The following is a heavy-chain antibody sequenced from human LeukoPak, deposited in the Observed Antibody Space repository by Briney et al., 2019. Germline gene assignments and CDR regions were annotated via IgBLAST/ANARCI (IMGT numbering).Heavy chain of an antibody. CDR2: IYHSGST. J-gene: IGHJ4*02. V-gene: IGHV4-59*01. D-gene: IGHD3-3*01. CDR1: GGSISSYY. Sequence: PSETLSLTCTVSGGSISSYYWSWIRQPPGKGLEWIGYIYHSGSTNYNPSLKSRVTISVDTSKNQFSLKLSSVTAADTAVYYCARAYYDFWSGYSYFDYWGQGTLVTVSS. CDR3: ARAYYDFWSGYSYFDY.